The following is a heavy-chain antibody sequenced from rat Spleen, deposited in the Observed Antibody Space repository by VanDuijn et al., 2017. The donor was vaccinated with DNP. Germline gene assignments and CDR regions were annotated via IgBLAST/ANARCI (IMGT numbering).Heavy chain of an antibody. D-gene: IGHD1-2*01. CDR2: IIYDGSST. Sequence: EVQLVESGGGLVQPGRSLKISCAASGFTFSTYDMTWVRQAPARGLEWVATIIYDGSSTYYRDSVRGRFTISRDNAKSTLYLQMDSLRSEDTATYYCATRRSSYPYNWFAYWGQGTLVTVSS. CDR3: ATRRSSYPYNWFAY. J-gene: IGHJ3*01. V-gene: IGHV5S10*01. CDR1: GFTFSTYD.